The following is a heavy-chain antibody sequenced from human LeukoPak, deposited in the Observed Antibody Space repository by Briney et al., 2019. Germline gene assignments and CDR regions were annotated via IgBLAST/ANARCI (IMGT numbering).Heavy chain of an antibody. V-gene: IGHV1-18*01. CDR2: ISAYNGNT. CDR3: ARDYYDSSGYYYVFAY. Sequence: ASVKVSCKASDYTFTNYGISWVRQAPGQGLEWMGWISAYNGNTNQAQKLQGRVTKTTDTSTRTAYMELRSLRSDDTAVYYCARDYYDSSGYYYVFAYWGQGTLVTVSS. D-gene: IGHD3-22*01. CDR1: DYTFTNYG. J-gene: IGHJ4*02.